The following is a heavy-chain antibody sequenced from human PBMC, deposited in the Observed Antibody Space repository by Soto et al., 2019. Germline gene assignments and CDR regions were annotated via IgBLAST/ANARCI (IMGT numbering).Heavy chain of an antibody. Sequence: GGSLRLSCAASGFTFSSYAMHWVRQAPGKGLEWVAVISYDGSNKYYADSVKGRFTISRDNSKNTLYLQMNSLRAEDTAVYYCARDLPRLPQLLRAANLDYWGQGTLVTVSS. CDR1: GFTFSSYA. CDR2: ISYDGSNK. D-gene: IGHD5-12*01. V-gene: IGHV3-30-3*01. J-gene: IGHJ4*02. CDR3: ARDLPRLPQLLRAANLDY.